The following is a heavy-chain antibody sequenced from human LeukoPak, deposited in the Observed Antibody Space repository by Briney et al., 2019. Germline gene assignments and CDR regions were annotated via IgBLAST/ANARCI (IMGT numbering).Heavy chain of an antibody. D-gene: IGHD3-3*01. CDR3: ARGGYDFWSGYYPSKGMDV. CDR1: GYTFTSYD. CDR2: MNPNSGNT. V-gene: IGHV1-8*01. Sequence: GASVKVSCKASGYTFTSYDINWVRQATGQGLEWMGWMNPNSGNTGYAQKFQGRVTMTRNTSISTAYTELSSLRSEDTAVYYCARGGYDFWSGYYPSKGMDVWGQGTTVTVSS. J-gene: IGHJ6*02.